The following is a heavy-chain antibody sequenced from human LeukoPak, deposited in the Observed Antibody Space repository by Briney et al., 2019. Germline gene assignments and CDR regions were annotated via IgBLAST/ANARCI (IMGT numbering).Heavy chain of an antibody. D-gene: IGHD2-2*01. CDR2: IIPILGIA. CDR1: GGTFSSYT. J-gene: IGHJ3*02. CDR3: ARAYCSSTSCLPDHDAFDI. V-gene: IGHV1-69*02. Sequence: GSSVKVSCKASGGTFSSYTISWVRQAPGQGLEWMGRIIPILGIANYAQKFQGRVTITADKSTSTVYMELSSLRSEDTAVYYCARAYCSSTSCLPDHDAFDIWGQGTMVTVSS.